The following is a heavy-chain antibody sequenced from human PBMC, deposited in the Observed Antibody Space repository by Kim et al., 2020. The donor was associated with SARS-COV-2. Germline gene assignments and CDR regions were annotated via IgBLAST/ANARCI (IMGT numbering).Heavy chain of an antibody. CDR3: AEGDSYLEIDY. D-gene: IGHD2-21*02. V-gene: IGHV4-39*01. J-gene: IGHJ4*02. Sequence: YYNPPLKSRVTISVDTSKNQFSLKLSSVTAADTAVYYCAEGDSYLEIDYWGQGTLVTVSS.